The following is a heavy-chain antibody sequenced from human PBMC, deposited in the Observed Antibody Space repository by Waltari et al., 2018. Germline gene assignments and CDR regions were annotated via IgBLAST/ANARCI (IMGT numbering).Heavy chain of an antibody. CDR1: GGSINSGTYY. CDR3: ARSTVTTDDYYYYYMDV. J-gene: IGHJ6*03. D-gene: IGHD4-17*01. CDR2: IYHMGDT. V-gene: IGHV4-30-4*01. Sequence: QVQLQESGPGLVKPSQTLSLTCTVSGGSINSGTYYWSWIRQSPGKGLEWIGYIYHMGDTYYNPSLKSRITISVDTSRSQFSLKLASVTAADSAMYYCARSTVTTDDYYYYYMDVWGKGTTVTISS.